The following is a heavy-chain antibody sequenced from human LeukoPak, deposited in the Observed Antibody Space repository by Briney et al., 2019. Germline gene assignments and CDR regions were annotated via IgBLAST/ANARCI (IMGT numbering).Heavy chain of an antibody. CDR1: GGSISSYY. Sequence: SETLSLICTVSGGSISSYYWSWIRHPPGKGLEWIGYIYYSGSTNYNPSLKSRVTISVDTSKNQFSLKLSSVTAADTAVYYCARDKAWAAFDIWGQGTMVTVSS. V-gene: IGHV4-59*01. CDR3: ARDKAWAAFDI. J-gene: IGHJ3*02. CDR2: IYYSGST. D-gene: IGHD3-16*01.